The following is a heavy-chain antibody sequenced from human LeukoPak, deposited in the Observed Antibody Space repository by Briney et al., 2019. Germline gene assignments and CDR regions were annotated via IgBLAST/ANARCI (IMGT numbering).Heavy chain of an antibody. CDR2: ISYDGTEK. V-gene: IGHV3-30-3*01. Sequence: GGSLRLSCAASGLSFSSYAMHWVRQAPGKGLEWVAVISYDGTEKYYGDSVKGRFTISRDNSKNTLYLQMNSLRAEDTAVYYCARDDCSGESCYRSWLDPWGQGTLVTVSS. CDR3: ARDDCSGESCYRSWLDP. D-gene: IGHD2-15*01. J-gene: IGHJ5*02. CDR1: GLSFSSYA.